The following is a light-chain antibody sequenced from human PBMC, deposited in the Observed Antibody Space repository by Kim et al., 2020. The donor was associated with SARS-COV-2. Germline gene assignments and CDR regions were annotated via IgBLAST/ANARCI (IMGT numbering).Light chain of an antibody. CDR1: TGAVISGHY. CDR2: DNS. J-gene: IGLJ2*01. V-gene: IGLV7-46*01. CDR3: SLSYRGARWMV. Sequence: GIVTLTCGSSTGAVISGHYPYWLQQKRGQAPRTLIFDNSNKHSWTPARFSGSLLGGKAALSLSGAQPEDEAEDYCSLSYRGARWMVFGGGTQLTVL.